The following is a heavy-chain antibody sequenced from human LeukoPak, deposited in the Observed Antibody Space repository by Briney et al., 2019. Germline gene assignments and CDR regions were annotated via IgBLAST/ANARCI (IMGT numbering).Heavy chain of an antibody. V-gene: IGHV3-23*01. D-gene: IGHD3-3*01. J-gene: IGHJ4*02. Sequence: GGSLRLSCATSGFTFDHYAMSWIRQAPGRGLEWISAITYSGASTYSADSVRGRFTISRDNSKNTLYLQMNSLRAEDTAVYYCAKLASYYDFWSGYYLHWGQGTLVTVSS. CDR1: GFTFDHYA. CDR3: AKLASYYDFWSGYYLH. CDR2: ITYSGAST.